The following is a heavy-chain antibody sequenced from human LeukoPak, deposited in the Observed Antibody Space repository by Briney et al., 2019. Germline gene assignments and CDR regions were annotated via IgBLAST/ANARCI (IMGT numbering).Heavy chain of an antibody. Sequence: ASVKVSCKASGYTFTSYGISWLRQAPAQGLEWMGWISAYNGNTNYAQKLQGRVTMTTDTSTSTAYMELRSLRSDDTAVYYCARGAAVLRLLEWVAESGLFDYWGQGTLVTVSS. V-gene: IGHV1-18*01. CDR1: GYTFTSYG. CDR2: ISAYNGNT. D-gene: IGHD3-3*01. J-gene: IGHJ4*02. CDR3: ARGAAVLRLLEWVAESGLFDY.